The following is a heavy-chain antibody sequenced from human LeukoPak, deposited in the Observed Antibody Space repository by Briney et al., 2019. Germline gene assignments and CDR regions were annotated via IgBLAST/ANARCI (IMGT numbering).Heavy chain of an antibody. D-gene: IGHD3-10*01. CDR1: EFTFITYW. CDR2: IKQDGGEK. Sequence: GGSLRLSCAASEFTFITYWMSWVRQAPGKGLEWVANIKQDGGEKYYVDSVKGRFTISRDNAKNSVYLQMNSLRAEDTAVYYCARLSEMLRGPEAIYYFEHWGQGTLVTVSS. J-gene: IGHJ4*02. V-gene: IGHV3-7*01. CDR3: ARLSEMLRGPEAIYYFEH.